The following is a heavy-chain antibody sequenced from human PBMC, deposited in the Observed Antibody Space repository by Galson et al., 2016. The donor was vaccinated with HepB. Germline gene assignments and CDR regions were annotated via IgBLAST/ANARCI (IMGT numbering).Heavy chain of an antibody. CDR2: ISSNSDT. CDR3: VVGSGTYFPNGMDV. D-gene: IGHD1-26*01. J-gene: IGHJ6*02. CDR1: GFLFNTYW. V-gene: IGHV3-21*01. Sequence: SLRLSCAASGFLFNTYWMHWVRQAPGKGLEWVSSISSNSDTYYTDSLKGRFAISRDNAKNSLYLQMNSLRAEDTAVYYCVVGSGTYFPNGMDVWGQGTTVTVSS.